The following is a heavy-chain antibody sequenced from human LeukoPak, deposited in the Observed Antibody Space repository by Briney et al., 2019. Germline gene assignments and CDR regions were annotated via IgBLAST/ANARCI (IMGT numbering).Heavy chain of an antibody. Sequence: GGSLRLSCAASGFTFSSYAMSWVRQAPGKGLEWVSAISGSGGSTYYADSVKGRFTISRDNSKNTLYLQMNSLRADDTAVYYCARGRDYAGIAAMYDHWGQGMLVTVSS. CDR2: ISGSGGST. CDR3: ARGRDYAGIAAMYDH. CDR1: GFTFSSYA. J-gene: IGHJ4*02. V-gene: IGHV3-23*01. D-gene: IGHD4-23*01.